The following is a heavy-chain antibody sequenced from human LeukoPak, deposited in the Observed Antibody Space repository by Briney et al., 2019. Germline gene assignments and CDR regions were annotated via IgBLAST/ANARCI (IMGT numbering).Heavy chain of an antibody. CDR2: ISSSRCNAI. CDR1: GFPCSTYT. J-gene: IGHJ4*02. Sequence: GGSLRLSCAASGFPCSTYTMHCVREVPGKGVEWISYISSSRCNAIHYADSVRGRYPLSRDDDKHSLYLQMYRLRVEDTAVYYCAKTTVGYSSGRYPGRPADCWGQGTLVTVSS. V-gene: IGHV3-48*04. D-gene: IGHD6-19*01. CDR3: AKTTVGYSSGRYPGRPADC.